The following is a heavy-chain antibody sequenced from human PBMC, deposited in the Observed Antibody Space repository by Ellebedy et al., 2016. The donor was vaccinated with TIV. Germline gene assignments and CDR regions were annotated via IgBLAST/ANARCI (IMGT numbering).Heavy chain of an antibody. V-gene: IGHV3-23*01. CDR3: AKAAAGKLYYYFDY. Sequence: GGSLRLXXAASGFTFSSYAMSWVRQAPGKGLEWVSAISGSGGSTYYAGSVKGRFTISRDNSKNTLYLQMNSLRAEDTAVYYCAKAAAGKLYYYFDYWGQGTLVTVSS. CDR2: ISGSGGST. CDR1: GFTFSSYA. D-gene: IGHD6-13*01. J-gene: IGHJ4*02.